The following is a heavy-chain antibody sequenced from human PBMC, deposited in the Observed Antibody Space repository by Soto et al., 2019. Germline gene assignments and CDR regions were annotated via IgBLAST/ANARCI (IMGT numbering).Heavy chain of an antibody. CDR2: ISGSGGST. J-gene: IGHJ6*03. D-gene: IGHD4-17*01. V-gene: IGHV3-23*01. CDR1: GFTFSSYA. Sequence: GGSLRLSCAASGFTFSSYAMSWVRQAPGKGLEWVSAISGSGGSTYYADSVKGRFTISRDNSKSTLYLQMNSLRAEDTAVYYCAKDPHRGDYYYYYMDVWGKGTTVTVSS. CDR3: AKDPHRGDYYYYYMDV.